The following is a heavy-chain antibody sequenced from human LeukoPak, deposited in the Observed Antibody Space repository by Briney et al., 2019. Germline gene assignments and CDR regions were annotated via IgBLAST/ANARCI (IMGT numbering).Heavy chain of an antibody. CDR3: AREGGSGSYYY. D-gene: IGHD3-10*01. Sequence: GGSLRPSCAASGFTFSDYYMSWIRQAPGRGLGWVSYISSSSSYTNYADSVKGRFTISRDNAKNSLYLQMNSLRAEDTAVYYCAREGGSGSYYYWGQGTLVTVSS. J-gene: IGHJ4*02. V-gene: IGHV3-11*06. CDR1: GFTFSDYY. CDR2: ISSSSSYT.